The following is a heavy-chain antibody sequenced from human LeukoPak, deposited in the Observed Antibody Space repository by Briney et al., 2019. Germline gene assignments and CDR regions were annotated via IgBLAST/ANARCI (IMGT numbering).Heavy chain of an antibody. CDR3: ARLVQRHNWFDP. V-gene: IGHV4-34*01. D-gene: IGHD2-2*01. Sequence: PSETMSLTCAVYGGSFSGYYWSWIRQPPGKGLEWIGEINHSGSTNYNPSLKSRVTISVDTSKNQFSLKLSSVTAADTAVYYCARLVQRHNWFDPWGQGTLVTVSS. CDR1: GGSFSGYY. J-gene: IGHJ5*02. CDR2: INHSGST.